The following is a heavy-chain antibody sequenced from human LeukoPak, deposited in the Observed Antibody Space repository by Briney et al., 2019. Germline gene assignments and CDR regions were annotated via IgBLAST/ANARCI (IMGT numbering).Heavy chain of an antibody. CDR3: AKDLGQWELLLDGYFDY. Sequence: SETLSLTCTVSGYSISSGYYWGWIRQPPGKGLEWIGSIYHSGSTYYNPSLKSRVTISVDTSKNQFSLKLSSVTAADTAVYYCAKDLGQWELLLDGYFDYWGQGTLVTVSS. D-gene: IGHD1-26*01. J-gene: IGHJ4*02. CDR2: IYHSGST. V-gene: IGHV4-38-2*02. CDR1: GYSISSGYY.